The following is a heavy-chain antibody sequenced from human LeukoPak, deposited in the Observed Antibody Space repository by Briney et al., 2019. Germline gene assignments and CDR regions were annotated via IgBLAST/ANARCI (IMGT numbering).Heavy chain of an antibody. D-gene: IGHD1-26*01. J-gene: IGHJ5*02. CDR3: ARALFRGNYSYNWFDP. V-gene: IGHV4-34*01. Sequence: PSETLSLTCAVYGGSFSGYYWSWIRQPPGKGLKWIGEINHSGSTNYNPSLKSRVTISVDTSKNQFSLKLSSVTAADTAVYYCARALFRGNYSYNWFDPWGQGTLVTVSS. CDR1: GGSFSGYY. CDR2: INHSGST.